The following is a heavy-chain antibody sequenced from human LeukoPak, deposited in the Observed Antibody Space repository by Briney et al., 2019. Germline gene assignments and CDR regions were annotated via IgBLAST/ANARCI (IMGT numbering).Heavy chain of an antibody. V-gene: IGHV4-34*01. J-gene: IGHJ3*02. Sequence: PSETLSLTCAVYGGSFSGDYWSWIRQPPGKGLEWIGSIYYSGSTYYNPSLKSRVTISVDTSKNQFSLKLSSVTAADTAVYYCARLKEVTVTLAFDIWGQGTMVTVSS. CDR3: ARLKEVTVTLAFDI. D-gene: IGHD4-17*01. CDR1: GGSFSGDY. CDR2: IYYSGST.